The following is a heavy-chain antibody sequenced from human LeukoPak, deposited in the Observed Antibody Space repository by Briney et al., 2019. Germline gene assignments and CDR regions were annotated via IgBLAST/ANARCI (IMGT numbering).Heavy chain of an antibody. CDR3: ARGSIVGATSGWFDP. CDR2: IYHSGST. CDR1: GGSISSYY. D-gene: IGHD1-26*01. Sequence: PSETLSLTCTVSGGSISSYYWSWIRQPPGKGLEWIGSIYHSGSTYYNPSLKSRVTISVDTSKNQFSLKLSSVTAADTAVYYCARGSIVGATSGWFDPWGQGTLVTVSS. V-gene: IGHV4-38-2*02. J-gene: IGHJ5*02.